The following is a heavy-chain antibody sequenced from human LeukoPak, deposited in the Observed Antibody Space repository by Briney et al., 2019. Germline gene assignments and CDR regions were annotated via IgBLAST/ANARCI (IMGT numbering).Heavy chain of an antibody. CDR2: ISYDGSNK. J-gene: IGHJ4*02. V-gene: IGHV3-30*18. CDR1: GFTVSSNY. Sequence: GGSLRLSCAASGFTVSSNYLSWVRQAPGKGLEWVAVISYDGSNKYYADSVKGRFTISRDNSKNTLYLQMNSLRAEDTAVYYCAKDIRSSGWSSLVDYWGQGTLVTVSS. D-gene: IGHD6-19*01. CDR3: AKDIRSSGWSSLVDY.